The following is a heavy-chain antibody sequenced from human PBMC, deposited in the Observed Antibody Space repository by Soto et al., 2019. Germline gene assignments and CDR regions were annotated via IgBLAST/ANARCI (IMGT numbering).Heavy chain of an antibody. CDR2: DNPTGST. J-gene: IGHJ3*02. CDR1: GGSFSGYY. Sequence: QVQVQQWGAGLLKSSETLSLTCAVYGGSFSGYYWSWIRQSPGKGLEWLGEDNPTGSTKYNPSLKSRVTISVDTSKNQFSLNLNSVTAADTALYYCARSREQWLVDAFDIWGQGTMVTVSS. V-gene: IGHV4-34*01. CDR3: ARSREQWLVDAFDI. D-gene: IGHD6-19*01.